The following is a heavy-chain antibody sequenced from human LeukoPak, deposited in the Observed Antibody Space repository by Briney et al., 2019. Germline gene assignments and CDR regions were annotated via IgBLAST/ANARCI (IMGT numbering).Heavy chain of an antibody. D-gene: IGHD3-9*01. CDR2: ISSSSSYI. J-gene: IGHJ3*02. V-gene: IGHV3-21*01. CDR1: GFTFSSYS. Sequence: GRSLRLSCAASGFTFSSYSMNWVRQAPGKGLEWVSSISSSSSYIYYADSVKGRFTISRDNAKNSLYLQMNSLRAEDTAVYYCAREGYDILTGSDAFDIWGQGTMVTVSS. CDR3: AREGYDILTGSDAFDI.